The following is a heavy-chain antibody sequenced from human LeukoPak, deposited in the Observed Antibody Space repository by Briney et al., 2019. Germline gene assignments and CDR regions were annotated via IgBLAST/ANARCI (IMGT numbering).Heavy chain of an antibody. CDR1: GYTFTSYG. CDR3: ARRKATVYYYYYMDV. D-gene: IGHD1-26*01. V-gene: IGHV1-18*01. Sequence: ASVKVSCKASGYTFTSYGISWVRQAPGQGLEWIGWISAYNGNTNYAQKLQGRVTMTTDTSTSTAYMELRSLRSDDTAVYYCARRKATVYYYYYMDVWGKGTTVTVSS. J-gene: IGHJ6*03. CDR2: ISAYNGNT.